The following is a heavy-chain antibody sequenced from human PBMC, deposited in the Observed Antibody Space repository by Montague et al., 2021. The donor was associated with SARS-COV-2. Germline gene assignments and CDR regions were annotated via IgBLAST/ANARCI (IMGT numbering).Heavy chain of an antibody. J-gene: IGHJ4*02. CDR2: TYYSGST. CDR3: ARVEGVICGITHLDY. CDR1: GASMRSYY. V-gene: IGHV4-59*13. D-gene: IGHD3-10*01. Sequence: SETLSLTCSVSGASMRSYYWTWVRQSPEKGLQWLGYTYYSGSTSYDPSLKSRLTMTVDTSKNQFTLRLMSVTAADSAVYYCARVEGVICGITHLDYWGQGLPVTVSS.